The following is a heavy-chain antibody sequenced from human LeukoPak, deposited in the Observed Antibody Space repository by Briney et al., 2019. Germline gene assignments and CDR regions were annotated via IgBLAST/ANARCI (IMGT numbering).Heavy chain of an antibody. V-gene: IGHV3-7*01. CDR3: ARKGNAFDF. CDR1: GFTFSNYG. CDR2: IKLDVSET. Sequence: GRSLRLSCAASGFTFSNYGMHWVRQAPGKGLEWVANIKLDVSETYYVDSVRGRFTISRDNTKNSLYLQMDSLRAEDTAVYYCARKGNAFDFWGQGTMVTVSS. D-gene: IGHD3-10*01. J-gene: IGHJ3*01.